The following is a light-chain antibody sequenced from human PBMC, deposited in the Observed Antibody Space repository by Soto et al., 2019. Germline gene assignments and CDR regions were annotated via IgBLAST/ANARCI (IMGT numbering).Light chain of an antibody. V-gene: IGKV3-15*01. CDR1: QSVSSY. CDR3: QQYNNCPHT. Sequence: EIVMTQSPATLSVSPGESATISCRARQSVSSYLAWYQQKPGQAPRLLIYGASTRATGISARFSGSRSGTEFTLTISSLQSEDVAVYYCQQYNNCPHTFGQGTRLEIK. CDR2: GAS. J-gene: IGKJ5*01.